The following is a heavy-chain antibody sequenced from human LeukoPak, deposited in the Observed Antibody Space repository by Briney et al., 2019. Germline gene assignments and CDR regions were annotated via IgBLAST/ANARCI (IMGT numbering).Heavy chain of an antibody. CDR1: GFTFSSYA. Sequence: PGGSLRLSCAASGFTFSSYAMSWVRQAPGKGLEWVSAISGSSGSTYYADSRKGRFTISTDNSKNTLYLQMNSLRAEDTSVYDCAKEWFDELLFDYFDYWGQGTLVTVSS. V-gene: IGHV3-23*01. CDR2: ISGSSGST. D-gene: IGHD3-10*01. CDR3: AKEWFDELLFDYFDY. J-gene: IGHJ4*02.